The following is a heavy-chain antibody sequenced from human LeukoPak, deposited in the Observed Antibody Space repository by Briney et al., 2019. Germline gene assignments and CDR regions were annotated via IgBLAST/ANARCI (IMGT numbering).Heavy chain of an antibody. CDR2: INPNNGGT. CDR1: GYTFTGYY. J-gene: IGHJ5*02. Sequence: ASVKVSCKASGYTFTGYYMHWVRQAPGQGLEWMGRINPNNGGTNYAQKFQGRVTMTRDTSISTAYMDLSRLRSDDTAVYYCARDPRQEGWFDPWGQGTLVTVSS. V-gene: IGHV1-2*06. CDR3: ARDPRQEGWFDP.